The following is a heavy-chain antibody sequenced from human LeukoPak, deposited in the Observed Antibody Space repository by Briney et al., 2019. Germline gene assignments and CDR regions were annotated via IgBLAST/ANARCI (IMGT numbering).Heavy chain of an antibody. CDR3: AKDQLPLRGLGKFDY. Sequence: GGSLRLSCAASGFTFSSYGMHWVRQAPGKGLEWVAVISYDGSNKYYADSVKGRFTISRDNSKNTLYLQMNSLRAEDTAVYYCAKDQLPLRGLGKFDYWGQGTLVTVPS. CDR1: GFTFSSYG. V-gene: IGHV3-30*18. J-gene: IGHJ4*02. D-gene: IGHD5/OR15-5a*01. CDR2: ISYDGSNK.